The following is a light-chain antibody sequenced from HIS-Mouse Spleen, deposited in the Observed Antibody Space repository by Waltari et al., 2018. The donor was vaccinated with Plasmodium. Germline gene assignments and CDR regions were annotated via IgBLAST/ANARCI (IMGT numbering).Light chain of an antibody. CDR1: ALPKKY. V-gene: IGLV3-10*01. CDR3: YSTDSSGNHRV. J-gene: IGLJ3*02. CDR2: EDS. Sequence: SYELTQPPSVSVSPGQTARITCSGDALPKKYAYWYQQKSGQAPVLVIYEDSQRPAGMPERFAGSSSGTMATLTISGAQVEGEADYYCYSTDSSGNHRVFGGGTKLTVL.